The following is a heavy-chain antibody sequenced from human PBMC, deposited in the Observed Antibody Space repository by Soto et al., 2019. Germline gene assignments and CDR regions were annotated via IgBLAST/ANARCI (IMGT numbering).Heavy chain of an antibody. CDR3: ARDGSMVRERWFDP. J-gene: IGHJ5*02. CDR1: GFTFIGYW. D-gene: IGHD3-10*01. CDR2: INNDGIDT. Sequence: EVQLVESGGGVVQPGGSLRLSCAASGFTFIGYWMHWVRQGPGKGLVWDARINNDGIDTTYADSVKGRFTISRDNTKNMVDLEMNSLRADDTAVYYCARDGSMVRERWFDPWGQGTLVTVSS. V-gene: IGHV3-74*03.